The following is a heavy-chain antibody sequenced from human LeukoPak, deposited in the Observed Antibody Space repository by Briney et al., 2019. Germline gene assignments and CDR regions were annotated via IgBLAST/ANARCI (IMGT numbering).Heavy chain of an antibody. V-gene: IGHV3-64*01. J-gene: IGHJ4*02. CDR1: GFTFSSYA. CDR3: ARGQVDTAMDY. CDR2: ISSNGGST. Sequence: GGSLRLSCAASGFTFSSYAMHWVRQAPGKGVEYVSAISSNGGSTYYANSVKGRFTIPRDNSKNTLYLQVGSLRAEDMAVYYCARGQVDTAMDYWGQGTLVTVSS. D-gene: IGHD5-18*01.